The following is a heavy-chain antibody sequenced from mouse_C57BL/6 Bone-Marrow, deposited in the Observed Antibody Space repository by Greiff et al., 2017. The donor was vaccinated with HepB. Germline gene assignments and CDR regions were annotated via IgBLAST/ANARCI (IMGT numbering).Heavy chain of an antibody. CDR3: ARIYYDYDRYFDY. CDR1: GFSLTSYG. J-gene: IGHJ2*01. V-gene: IGHV2-2*01. Sequence: QVQLQQSGPGLVQPSQSLSITCTVSGFSLTSYGVHWVRQSPGKGLEWLGVIWSGGSTDDNAAFISRLSISKDNSKRQVFFKMNSLQADDTAIYYCARIYYDYDRYFDYWGQGTTLTVSS. D-gene: IGHD2-4*01. CDR2: IWSGGST.